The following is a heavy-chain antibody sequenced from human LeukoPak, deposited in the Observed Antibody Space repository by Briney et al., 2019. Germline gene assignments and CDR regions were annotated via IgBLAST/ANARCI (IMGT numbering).Heavy chain of an antibody. CDR2: LTRTGGST. V-gene: IGHV3-23*01. CDR1: ELTFSSYA. Sequence: GGSLRLSCATSELTFSSYAMSWVRQAPGKGLEWVSALTRTGGSTYYADSVKGRFTISRDNSKSTLYLQMNSLRAEDTAVYYCAKDRAGYVSYFDYWGQGTLVTVSS. D-gene: IGHD6-13*01. CDR3: AKDRAGYVSYFDY. J-gene: IGHJ4*02.